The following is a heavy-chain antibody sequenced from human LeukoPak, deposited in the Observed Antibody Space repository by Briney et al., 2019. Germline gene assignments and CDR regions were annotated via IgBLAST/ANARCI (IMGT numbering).Heavy chain of an antibody. CDR2: IYHSGST. V-gene: IGHV4-39*07. CDR1: GGSISSSSYY. D-gene: IGHD3-10*01. CDR3: ARDLTMVRGVIRPFDY. Sequence: SETLSLTCTVSGGSISSSSYYWGWIRQPPGKGLEWIGSIYHSGSTYYNPSLKSRVTISVDTSKNQFSLKLSSVTAADTAVYYCARDLTMVRGVIRPFDYWGQGTLVTVSS. J-gene: IGHJ4*02.